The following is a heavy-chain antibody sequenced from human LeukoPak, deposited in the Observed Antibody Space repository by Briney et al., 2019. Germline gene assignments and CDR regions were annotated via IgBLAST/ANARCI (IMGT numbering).Heavy chain of an antibody. D-gene: IGHD3-10*01. CDR3: ARSRLLWFGESMPWYFDY. J-gene: IGHJ4*02. CDR2: IYYSGST. Sequence: PSETLSLTCTVSGGSISSYYWSWIRQPPGKGLEWIGYIYYSGSTNYNPSLKSRVTISVDTSKNQFSLKLSSVTAADTAVYYCARSRLLWFGESMPWYFDYWGQGTLVTVSS. CDR1: GGSISSYY. V-gene: IGHV4-59*08.